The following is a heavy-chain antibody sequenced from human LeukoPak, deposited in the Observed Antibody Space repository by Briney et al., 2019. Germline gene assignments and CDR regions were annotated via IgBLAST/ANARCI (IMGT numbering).Heavy chain of an antibody. CDR2: ISYDGSNK. CDR1: GFTFSSYA. Sequence: PGGSLRLSCAASGFTFSSYAMHWVRQAPGKGLEWVAVISYDGSNKYYADSVKGRFTISRDNSKNTLYLQMNSLRAEDTAVYYCARSEVFGYSYGSAYHNMDVWGKGTTVTVSS. CDR3: ARSEVFGYSYGSAYHNMDV. V-gene: IGHV3-30-3*01. D-gene: IGHD5-18*01. J-gene: IGHJ6*03.